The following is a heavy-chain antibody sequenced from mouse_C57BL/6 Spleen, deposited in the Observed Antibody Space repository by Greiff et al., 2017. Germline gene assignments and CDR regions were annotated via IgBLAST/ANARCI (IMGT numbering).Heavy chain of an antibody. V-gene: IGHV1-82*01. CDR3: ARFSGVFDY. D-gene: IGHD6-2*01. CDR1: GYAFSSSW. J-gene: IGHJ2*01. Sequence: QVQLQQSGPELVKPGASVKISCKASGYAFSSSWMNWVKQRPGKGLEWIGRIYPGDGDTNYNGKFKGKATLTADKSSSTAYMQLSSLTSEDSAVYFCARFSGVFDYWGQGTTLTVSS. CDR2: IYPGDGDT.